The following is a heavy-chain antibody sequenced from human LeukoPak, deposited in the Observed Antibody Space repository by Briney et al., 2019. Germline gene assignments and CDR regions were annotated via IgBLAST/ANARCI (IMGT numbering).Heavy chain of an antibody. V-gene: IGHV3-53*01. J-gene: IGHJ3*02. CDR2: IYSGGSA. CDR3: AKDHSTMPLDAFDI. CDR1: GFTVSRNY. D-gene: IGHD2/OR15-2a*01. Sequence: GGSLRLSCAASGFTVSRNYMSWVRQAPGKGLEWVSFIYSGGSAYYADSVKGRFTISRDNSKNTLYLQMNSLRAEDTAVYYCAKDHSTMPLDAFDIWGQGTMVTVSS.